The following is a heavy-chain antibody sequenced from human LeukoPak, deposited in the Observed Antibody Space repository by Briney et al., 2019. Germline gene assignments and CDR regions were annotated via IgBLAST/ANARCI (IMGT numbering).Heavy chain of an antibody. CDR3: AREISGSPPHY. Sequence: PSETLSLTCTVSGGSISSGGYYGSWIRQPPGKGLEWIGYIYHSGSTYYNPSLKSRVTITVDRSKNQFSLKLSSVTAADTAVYYCAREISGSPPHYWGQGTLVTVSS. V-gene: IGHV4-30-2*01. D-gene: IGHD3-10*01. J-gene: IGHJ4*02. CDR1: GGSISSGGYY. CDR2: IYHSGST.